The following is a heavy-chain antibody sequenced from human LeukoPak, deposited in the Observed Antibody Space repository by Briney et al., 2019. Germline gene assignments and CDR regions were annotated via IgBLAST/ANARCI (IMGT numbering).Heavy chain of an antibody. CDR1: GDSITSHY. Sequence: PSETLSLTCTVSGDSITSHYWSWVRQAPGKGLEWIGYTFYSGYTNYSPALKSRVTISLDTSKRQFSLRLTSVTTADTAVYFCARTGDYSRSTGGWFDPWGQGTLVTVSS. J-gene: IGHJ5*02. CDR3: ARTGDYSRSTGGWFDP. V-gene: IGHV4-59*11. CDR2: TFYSGYT. D-gene: IGHD4-11*01.